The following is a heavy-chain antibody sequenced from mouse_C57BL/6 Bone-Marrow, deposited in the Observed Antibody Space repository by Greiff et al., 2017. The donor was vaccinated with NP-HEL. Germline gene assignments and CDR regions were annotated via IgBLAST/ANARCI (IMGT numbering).Heavy chain of an antibody. CDR3: ARDDYDDGFAY. Sequence: VKLQQSGAELVRPGTSVKVSCKASGYAFTNYLIEWVKQRPGQGLEWIGVINPGSGGTNYNEKFKGKATLTADKSSSTAYMQLSSLTSEDSAVYFCARDDYDDGFAYWGQGTLVTVSA. J-gene: IGHJ3*01. CDR2: INPGSGGT. CDR1: GYAFTNYL. D-gene: IGHD2-4*01. V-gene: IGHV1-54*01.